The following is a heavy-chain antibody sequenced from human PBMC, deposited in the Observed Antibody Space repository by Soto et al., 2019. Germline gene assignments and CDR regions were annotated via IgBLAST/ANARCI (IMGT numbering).Heavy chain of an antibody. Sequence: PGGSLRLSCAASGFTFSSYGMHWVRQAPGKGLEWVAVISYDGSNKYYADSVKGRFTISRDNSKNTLYLQMNSLRAEDTAVYYCAKDWYYYDSSLGAFDIWGQGTMVTVSS. CDR3: AKDWYYYDSSLGAFDI. J-gene: IGHJ3*02. D-gene: IGHD3-22*01. V-gene: IGHV3-30*18. CDR2: ISYDGSNK. CDR1: GFTFSSYG.